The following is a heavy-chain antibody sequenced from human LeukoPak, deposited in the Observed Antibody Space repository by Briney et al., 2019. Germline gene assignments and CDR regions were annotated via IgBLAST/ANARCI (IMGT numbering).Heavy chain of an antibody. CDR2: VSAYRGST. CDR1: GYTFTNYG. V-gene: IGHV1-18*01. Sequence: ASVKVSCKASGYTFTNYGTSWVRQAPGQGLEWMGWVSAYRGSTNYAQKLQGRVTMTTDTSTSTAYMELRSLRSDDTAVYFCARDGAIMGAHAYDYWGQGTLVTVSS. D-gene: IGHD1-26*01. J-gene: IGHJ4*02. CDR3: ARDGAIMGAHAYDY.